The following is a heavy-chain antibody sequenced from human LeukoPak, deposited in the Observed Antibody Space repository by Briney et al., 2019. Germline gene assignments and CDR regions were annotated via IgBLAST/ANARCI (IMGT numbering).Heavy chain of an antibody. CDR1: GGSISTNNW. J-gene: IGHJ4*02. Sequence: SETLSLTCAVSGGSISTNNWWSWVRQPPGKGLEWIGEIYPSGSSNYNPSLKSRVIISLDKSENQFSLKTNSVAAADTAVYYCARVRAYCSGGRCYSVAFDYWGQGTLVTVSS. D-gene: IGHD2-15*01. CDR3: ARVRAYCSGGRCYSVAFDY. V-gene: IGHV4-4*02. CDR2: IYPSGSS.